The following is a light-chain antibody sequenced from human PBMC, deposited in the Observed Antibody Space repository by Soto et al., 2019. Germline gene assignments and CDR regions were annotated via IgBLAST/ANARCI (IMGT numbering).Light chain of an antibody. CDR2: DDG. CDR1: NFGSES. V-gene: IGLV3-21*02. J-gene: IGLJ2*01. Sequence: SYELTQPPSVSVAPGRTARITCGKNNFGSESVNWYQQKPGQAPVLVVYDDGDRPSGIPERFSGSNSGNTATLTISRVGAGDEADYYCQVWDSSSDPHVVFGGGTKLTVL. CDR3: QVWDSSSDPHVV.